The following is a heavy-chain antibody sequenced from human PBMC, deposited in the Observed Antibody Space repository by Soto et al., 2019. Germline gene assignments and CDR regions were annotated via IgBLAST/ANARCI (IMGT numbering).Heavy chain of an antibody. J-gene: IGHJ3*02. CDR2: INSNSGAT. Sequence: GAPVKVSCKASGYTFGGFYIHWMRQAPGQGLEWVGSINSNSGATTYAQKFQDSVAMTRDTSVSTAYMDLNKLTSDDTAIYYCAIIMTKSDPFYSWGQGKM. V-gene: IGHV1-2*04. D-gene: IGHD4-17*01. CDR3: AIIMTKSDPFYS. CDR1: GYTFGGFY.